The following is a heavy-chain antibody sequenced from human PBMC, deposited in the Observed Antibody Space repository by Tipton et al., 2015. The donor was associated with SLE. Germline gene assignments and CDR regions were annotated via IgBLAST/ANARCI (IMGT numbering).Heavy chain of an antibody. D-gene: IGHD6-19*01. V-gene: IGHV4-61*05. CDR3: ARHDGQWDAFDI. J-gene: IGHJ3*02. CDR1: GGSISSINYC. Sequence: TLSLTCTVSGGSISSINYCWGWIRQPPGKGLEWIGYIYYSGSTNYNPSLKSRVTISVDTSKNHFSLKLSSVTAADTAVYYCARHDGQWDAFDIWGQGTVVTVSS. CDR2: IYYSGST.